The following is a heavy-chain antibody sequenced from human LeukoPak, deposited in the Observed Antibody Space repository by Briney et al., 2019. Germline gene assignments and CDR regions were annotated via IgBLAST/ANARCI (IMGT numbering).Heavy chain of an antibody. Sequence: PSETLSLTCTVSGGSISSGSYYWSWIRQPAGKGLEWIGRIYTSASTNYNPSLKSRVTISVDTSKNQFSLKLSSVTAADTAVYYCARDPHSSSWFDYWGQGTLVTVSS. J-gene: IGHJ4*02. D-gene: IGHD6-13*01. CDR3: ARDPHSSSWFDY. CDR2: IYTSAST. CDR1: GGSISSGSYY. V-gene: IGHV4-61*02.